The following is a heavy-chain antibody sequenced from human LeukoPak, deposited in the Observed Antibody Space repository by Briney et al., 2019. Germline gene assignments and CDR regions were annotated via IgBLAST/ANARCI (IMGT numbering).Heavy chain of an antibody. Sequence: PGGSLRLSCAASGFIFSSYAMSWVRQAPGKGLEWVSTISGSGGSTYYADSVKGRFTISRDNSKNTLYLQMNSLRAEDTAVYYCARDSKDYGGNGIDYWGQGTLVTVSS. CDR3: ARDSKDYGGNGIDY. CDR1: GFIFSSYA. V-gene: IGHV3-23*01. D-gene: IGHD4-23*01. J-gene: IGHJ4*02. CDR2: ISGSGGST.